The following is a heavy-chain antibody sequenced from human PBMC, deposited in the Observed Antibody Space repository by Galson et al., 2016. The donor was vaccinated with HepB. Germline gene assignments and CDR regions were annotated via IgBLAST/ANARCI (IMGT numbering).Heavy chain of an antibody. CDR1: GGFFRGYY. CDR2: INSGTT. D-gene: IGHD5-18*01. Sequence: ETLSLTCAVYGGFFRGYYWSWIRQPPGKGLEWIGNINSGTTYYNPSLKSRFTISVDTSKNQLSQQLSSVTAADTAVYYGARGDPYGYGGLFGYWGQGTLVTVSS. V-gene: IGHV4-34*01. J-gene: IGHJ4*02. CDR3: ARGDPYGYGGLFGY.